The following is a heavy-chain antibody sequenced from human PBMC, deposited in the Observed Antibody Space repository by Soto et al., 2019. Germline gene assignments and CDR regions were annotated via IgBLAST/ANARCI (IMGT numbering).Heavy chain of an antibody. V-gene: IGHV3-23*01. CDR2: ISGGGDST. CDR3: AKADFGAMGH. CDR1: GFTFTNFA. Sequence: EVQLLESGGGLVQPGGSLTLSCAASGFTFTNFAMSWVRQAPGKGLEWVSTISGGGDSTFYADSVKGRFTISSDNSKSTLYLQMQSLRAEDTAVYFCAKADFGAMGHWGQGSLVSVSS. J-gene: IGHJ4*02. D-gene: IGHD3-16*01.